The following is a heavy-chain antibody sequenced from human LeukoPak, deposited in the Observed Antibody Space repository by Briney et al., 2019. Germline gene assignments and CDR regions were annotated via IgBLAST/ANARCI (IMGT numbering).Heavy chain of an antibody. CDR2: IYYSGST. Sequence: PSETLSLTCTVSGGSIGSYYWSWIRQPPGKGLEWIGYIYYSGSTNYNPSLKSRVTISVDTSKNQFSLKLSSVTTADTAVYYCARVHSAAGSYWFDPWGQGTLVTVSS. CDR1: GGSIGSYY. CDR3: ARVHSAAGSYWFDP. V-gene: IGHV4-59*01. J-gene: IGHJ5*02. D-gene: IGHD6-13*01.